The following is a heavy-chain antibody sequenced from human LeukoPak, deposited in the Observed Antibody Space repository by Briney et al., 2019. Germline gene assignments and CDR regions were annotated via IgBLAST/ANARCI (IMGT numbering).Heavy chain of an antibody. CDR1: GGSISSYY. V-gene: IGHV4-59*01. D-gene: IGHD1-26*01. CDR2: IDFSGRT. J-gene: IGHJ4*02. CDR3: ARNGGSYSFDY. Sequence: PSXTLSLTCTVSGGSISSYYWSWIRQPPGKGMEWLGYIDFSGRTNANTSLKRRVKISVEKSKNRFSLRLTSVTAADTAVYYCARNGGSYSFDYWGQGTLVTVSS.